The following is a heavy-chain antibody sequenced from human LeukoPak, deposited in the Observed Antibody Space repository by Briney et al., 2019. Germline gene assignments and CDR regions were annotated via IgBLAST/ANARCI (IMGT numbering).Heavy chain of an antibody. Sequence: ASVKVSCKASGYTFTGYYMHWVRQAPGQGLEWMGWINPNSGGTIYAQKFQGRVTMTRDTSISTAYMELSRLRSDDTAVYYCARAGSGSGWYNFDYWGQGTLVTVSS. CDR2: INPNSGGT. CDR1: GYTFTGYY. V-gene: IGHV1-2*02. CDR3: ARAGSGSGWYNFDY. D-gene: IGHD6-19*01. J-gene: IGHJ4*02.